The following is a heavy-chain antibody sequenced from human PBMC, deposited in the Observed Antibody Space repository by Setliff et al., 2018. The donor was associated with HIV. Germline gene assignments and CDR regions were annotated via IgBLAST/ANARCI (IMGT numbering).Heavy chain of an antibody. V-gene: IGHV4-4*07. D-gene: IGHD2-15*01. J-gene: IGHJ6*03. CDR3: ARDRGPYCSGSTCHPPHSSYMDV. CDR1: GGSISGFY. CDR2: IYASIKSA. Sequence: KTSETLSLTCTVSGGSISGFYWSWFRQPAGKGLEWIERIYASIKSANYNPSLKSRITMSVDTSGNQLSLRLSSVTSADTAVYYCARDRGPYCSGSTCHPPHSSYMDVWGKGTTVTV.